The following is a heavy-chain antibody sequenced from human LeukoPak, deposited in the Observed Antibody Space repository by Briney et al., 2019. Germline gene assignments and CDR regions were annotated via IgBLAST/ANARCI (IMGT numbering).Heavy chain of an antibody. CDR1: GFTFSSYA. CDR3: ARSGSQQWLNYFDY. J-gene: IGHJ4*02. D-gene: IGHD6-19*01. Sequence: GGSLRLSCAASGFTFSSYAMHWVRQAPGKGLEWVAVISYDGSNKYYADSVKGRFTISRDNSKNSLYLQMNSLRAEDTAVYYCARSGSQQWLNYFDYWGQGTLVTVSS. CDR2: ISYDGSNK. V-gene: IGHV3-30-3*01.